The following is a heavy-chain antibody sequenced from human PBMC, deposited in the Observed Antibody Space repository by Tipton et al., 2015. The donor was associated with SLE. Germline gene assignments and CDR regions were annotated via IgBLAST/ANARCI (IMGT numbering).Heavy chain of an antibody. D-gene: IGHD3-3*01. CDR2: ISTYNGNT. CDR1: GYTFTSYG. CDR3: ARSSSGSFDH. V-gene: IGHV1-18*01. Sequence: QSGPEVKKPGASVKVSCKASGYTFTSYGISWVRQAPGQGLEWMGWISTYNGNTHYAQNLQGRVTVSTDESTNTAYMELSNLTSDDTAMYYCARSSSGSFDHWGQGTLVAVSS. J-gene: IGHJ4*02.